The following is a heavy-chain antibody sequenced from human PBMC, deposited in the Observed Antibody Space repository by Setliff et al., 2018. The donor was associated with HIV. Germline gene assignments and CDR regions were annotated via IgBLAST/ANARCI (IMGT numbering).Heavy chain of an antibody. V-gene: IGHV3-49*04. J-gene: IGHJ4*02. D-gene: IGHD2-15*01. CDR1: GFPFSNYC. CDR3: TRTPGAWQNYFDY. CDR2: IRTQPYGVTT. Sequence: PGGSLRLSCAASGFPFSNYCMNWVRQAPGKGLEWVGLIRTQPYGVTTEYAASVKGRFTISRDDSLGIAYLQLNSLKSEDTAIYYCTRTPGAWQNYFDYWGQGTPVTVSS.